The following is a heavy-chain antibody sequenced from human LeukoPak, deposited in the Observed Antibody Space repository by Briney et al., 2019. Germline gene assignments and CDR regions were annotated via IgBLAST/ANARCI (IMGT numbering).Heavy chain of an antibody. V-gene: IGHV4-59*08. CDR1: GGSISSYY. D-gene: IGHD2-2*01. J-gene: IGHJ4*02. CDR3: ARQRCSSSSCYFDL. Sequence: SETLSLTCTVSGGSISSYYWSWIRQPPGKGLEWIGYIYYSGSTNYNPSLKSRVTISVDTSKNQFSLKLSSVTAADTAMYYCARQRCSSSSCYFDLWGQGTLVTVSS. CDR2: IYYSGST.